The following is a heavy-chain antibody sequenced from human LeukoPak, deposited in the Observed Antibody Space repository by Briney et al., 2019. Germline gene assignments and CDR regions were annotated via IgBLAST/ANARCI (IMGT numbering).Heavy chain of an antibody. Sequence: SETLSLTCTVSDGSISGYYWSWIRQPPGKGLEWIGRIYTSGSTNYNPSLKSRVTISVDTSKNQFSLKLSSVTAADTAVYYCAREGLAGYFDYWGQGTLVTVSS. D-gene: IGHD3/OR15-3a*01. V-gene: IGHV4-4*08. CDR2: IYTSGST. CDR3: AREGLAGYFDY. J-gene: IGHJ4*02. CDR1: DGSISGYY.